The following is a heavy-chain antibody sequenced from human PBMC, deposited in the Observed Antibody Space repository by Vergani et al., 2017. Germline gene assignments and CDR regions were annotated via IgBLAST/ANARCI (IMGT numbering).Heavy chain of an antibody. J-gene: IGHJ6*02. CDR3: ARQVAVAGKWWGPYYYYDMDV. V-gene: IGHV5-10-1*01. D-gene: IGHD6-19*01. CDR2: FDPSDSYT. CDR1: GYSFTSYW. Sequence: EVQLVQSGAEVKKPGESLRISCKGSGYSFTSYWISWVRQMPGKGLEWMGRFDPSDSYTNYSPSFQGHVTISADKSISTAYLQWSSLKASDTAMYYCARQVAVAGKWWGPYYYYDMDVWGQGTTVTVSS.